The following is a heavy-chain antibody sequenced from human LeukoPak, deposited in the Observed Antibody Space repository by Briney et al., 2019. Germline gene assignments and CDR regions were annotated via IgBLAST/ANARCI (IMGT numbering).Heavy chain of an antibody. V-gene: IGHV1-46*01. Sequence: ASVKVSCKAFGYTFTINYMHLVRHAPGQGPEWMGVISPSGGSTSYAQKFQGRVTMTRDTSTSTVYMELSSLRSEDTAVYYCARDSIAAAGTTFDYWGQGTLVTVSS. J-gene: IGHJ4*02. CDR2: ISPSGGST. CDR3: ARDSIAAAGTTFDY. D-gene: IGHD6-13*01. CDR1: GYTFTINY.